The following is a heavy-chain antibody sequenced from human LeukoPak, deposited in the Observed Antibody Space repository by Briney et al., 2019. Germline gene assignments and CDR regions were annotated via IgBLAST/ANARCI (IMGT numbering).Heavy chain of an antibody. D-gene: IGHD3-10*01. CDR3: ARDSGTTGEAKFDP. J-gene: IGHJ5*02. Sequence: PSETLSLTCIVSGGSINSYWSWIRQPAGKGLEWIGRISGSGTITYNPALQSRLTISIDTSKNQFSLKLMSVTAADTAVYYCARDSGTTGEAKFDPWGQGILVTVSS. CDR2: ISGSGTI. V-gene: IGHV4-4*07. CDR1: GGSINSY.